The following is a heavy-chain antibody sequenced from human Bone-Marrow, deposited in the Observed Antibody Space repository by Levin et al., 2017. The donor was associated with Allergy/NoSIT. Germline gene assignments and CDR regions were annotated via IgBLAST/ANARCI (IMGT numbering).Heavy chain of an antibody. CDR2: IIGPGTTA. CDR1: GFTFGTNA. CDR3: AKDLRASGSAIFDF. V-gene: IGHV3-23*01. J-gene: IGHJ4*02. D-gene: IGHD3-10*01. Sequence: QPGGSLRLSCAASGFTFGTNAMSWVRQAPGKGLQWVSAIIGPGTTAYYADSVKGRFTVSRDNSKNTLFLEMNNLRADDTAVYYCAKDLRASGSAIFDFWGQGLLVTVSS.